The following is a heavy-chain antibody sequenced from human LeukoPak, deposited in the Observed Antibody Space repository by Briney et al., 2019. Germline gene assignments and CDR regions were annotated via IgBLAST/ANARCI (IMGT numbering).Heavy chain of an antibody. V-gene: IGHV3-30-3*01. D-gene: IGHD2-15*01. J-gene: IGHJ3*02. CDR2: ISYDGSNK. Sequence: PGRSLRLSCAASGFTFSSYAMHWVRQAPGKGLEWVAVISYDGSNKYYADSVKGRFTISRDNSKNTLYLQMNSLRAEDTAVYYCARSILGYCSGGSCYPDAFDIWGQGTMVTVSS. CDR1: GFTFSSYA. CDR3: ARSILGYCSGGSCYPDAFDI.